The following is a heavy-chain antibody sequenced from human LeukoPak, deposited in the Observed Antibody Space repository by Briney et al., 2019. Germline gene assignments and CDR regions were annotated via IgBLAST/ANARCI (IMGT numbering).Heavy chain of an antibody. CDR3: ARGGRYSSSGIDY. V-gene: IGHV3-30-3*01. CDR2: ISHDGSNK. CDR1: GFTFSSYA. D-gene: IGHD6-13*01. Sequence: TGGSLRLSCAASGFTFSSYAMHWVRQAPGKGLQWVAVISHDGSNKYYADSVKGRFTISRDSSKNTLYLQMNSLRPEDTAVYRCARGGRYSSSGIDYWGQGTLVTVSS. J-gene: IGHJ4*02.